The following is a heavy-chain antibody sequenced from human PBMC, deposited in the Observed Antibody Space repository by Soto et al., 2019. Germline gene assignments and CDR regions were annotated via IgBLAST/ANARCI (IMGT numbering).Heavy chain of an antibody. J-gene: IGHJ4*02. CDR3: ARDSYYHSSSGYYVFDY. V-gene: IGHV3-48*01. CDR2: IHMTHNVI. D-gene: IGHD3-22*01. CDR1: GFNFPTYA. Sequence: GGSLRLSCAASGFNFPTYAMNWVRQAPGKGLEWLSFIHMTHNVIFYADSVEGRFTISRDNSKNTLYLQMNALRPEDTAVYYCARDSYYHSSSGYYVFDYWGQGTLVTVSS.